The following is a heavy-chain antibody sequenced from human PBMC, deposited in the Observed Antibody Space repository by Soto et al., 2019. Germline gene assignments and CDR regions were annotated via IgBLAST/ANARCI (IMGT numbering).Heavy chain of an antibody. CDR2: ARNKAHGYTT. Sequence: QSWGSLRLSCAASGFTFGDHHMDWVRQAPGKGLEWVGRARNKAHGYTTAYAASLKGRFTISRDDSKNSLSLQMNSLKTEETAVYFCARLRATSFDSWGQRT. CDR1: GFTFGDHH. J-gene: IGHJ4*02. CDR3: ARLRATSFDS. V-gene: IGHV3-72*01.